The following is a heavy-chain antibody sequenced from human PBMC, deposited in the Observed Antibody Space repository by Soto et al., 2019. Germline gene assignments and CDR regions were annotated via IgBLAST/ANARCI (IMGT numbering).Heavy chain of an antibody. CDR2: VNAYNGNT. CDR3: ATGAAGVGAHVI. D-gene: IGHD1-26*01. CDR1: GYSFTSFG. J-gene: IGHJ4*02. V-gene: IGHV1-18*01. Sequence: QVQLVQSGGEVKKPGASVKVSCKASGYSFTSFGVNWVRQAPGQGLEWMGWVNAYNGNTNYAQKFQGRVTLTADTSTSTAYMEVGSLRSDDTAVYYCATGAAGVGAHVIWGQGTLVTVSS.